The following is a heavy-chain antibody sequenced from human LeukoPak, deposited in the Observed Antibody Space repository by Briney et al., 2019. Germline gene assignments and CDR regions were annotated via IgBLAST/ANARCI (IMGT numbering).Heavy chain of an antibody. CDR1: GFTFSSYG. CDR3: AKKKGRDGYNFLDY. CDR2: ISYDGSNK. Sequence: HPGRSLRLSCAASGFTFSSYGMHWVRQAPGEGLEWVAVISYDGSNKYYADSVKGRFTISRDNSKNTLYLQMNSLRAEDTAVYYCAKKKGRDGYNFLDYWGQGTLVTVSS. V-gene: IGHV3-30*18. J-gene: IGHJ4*02. D-gene: IGHD5-24*01.